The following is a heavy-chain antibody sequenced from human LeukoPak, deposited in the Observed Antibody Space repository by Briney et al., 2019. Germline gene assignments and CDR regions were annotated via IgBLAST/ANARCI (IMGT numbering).Heavy chain of an antibody. CDR2: IYSGGST. Sequence: GFLRLFCAASWFTVSSNYISLVRQASREGVELGSVIYSGGSTYYADSVKGRFTISRDNSKNTLYLQMNSLRAEDTAVYYCARGHYDYYYYGMDVWGQGTTVTVSS. J-gene: IGHJ6*02. D-gene: IGHD3-16*01. CDR1: WFTVSSNY. V-gene: IGHV3-53*01. CDR3: ARGHYDYYYYGMDV.